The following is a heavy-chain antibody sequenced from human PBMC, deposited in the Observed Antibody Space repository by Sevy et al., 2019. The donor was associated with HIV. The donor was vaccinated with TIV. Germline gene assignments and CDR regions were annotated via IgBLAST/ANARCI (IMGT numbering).Heavy chain of an antibody. J-gene: IGHJ3*02. CDR3: AKVRRLFGEVLGDAFDI. D-gene: IGHD3-10*02. CDR2: ISYDGSNK. Sequence: GGSLRLSCAASGFTFSSYGMHWVRQAPGKGLEWVAVISYDGSNKYYADSVKGRFTISRDNSKNTLYLQMNSLRAEDTVVYYCAKVRRLFGEVLGDAFDIWGQGTMVTVSS. V-gene: IGHV3-30*18. CDR1: GFTFSSYG.